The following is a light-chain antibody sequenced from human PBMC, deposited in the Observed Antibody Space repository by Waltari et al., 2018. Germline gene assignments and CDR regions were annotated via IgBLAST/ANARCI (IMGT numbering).Light chain of an antibody. CDR3: CSYAGSVV. J-gene: IGLJ2*01. V-gene: IGLV2-23*02. CDR2: EVS. CDR1: SSDVGSYHL. Sequence: QSALTQPASVSGSPGQSITISCTGTSSDVGSYHLVSWYQQHPGKAPKLVIYEVSKRPSGVSYRFSGAKAGNTASLTISGPQAEDEADYYCCSYAGSVVFGGGTKLTVL.